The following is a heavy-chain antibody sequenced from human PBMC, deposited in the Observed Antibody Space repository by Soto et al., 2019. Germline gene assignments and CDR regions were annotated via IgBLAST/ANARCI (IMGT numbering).Heavy chain of an antibody. CDR3: ARDLGYSYGYPS. Sequence: GGSLRLSCAASGFTFSSYAMHWVRQAPGKGLEWVAVISYDGSNKYYADSVKGRFTISRDNSKNTLYLQMNSLRAEDTAVYYCARDLGYSYGYPSWGQGTLVTVSS. J-gene: IGHJ5*02. CDR1: GFTFSSYA. D-gene: IGHD5-18*01. V-gene: IGHV3-30-3*01. CDR2: ISYDGSNK.